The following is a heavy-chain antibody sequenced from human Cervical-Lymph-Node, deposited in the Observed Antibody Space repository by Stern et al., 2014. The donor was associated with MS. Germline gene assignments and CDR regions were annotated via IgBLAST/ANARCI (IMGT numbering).Heavy chain of an antibody. D-gene: IGHD4-17*01. CDR2: IYHSGNI. J-gene: IGHJ5*01. Sequence: QVQLQESGPGLVKPSGTLSLTCGVSGSAITTSNWWTWVRQPPGKGLEWIGEIYHSGNINFNPSLKSRVTMSVDKSKNQISLKLTSVTAADTAVYYCARGEVTTWFDSWGPGTLVTVSS. CDR3: ARGEVTTWFDS. V-gene: IGHV4-4*02. CDR1: GSAITTSNW.